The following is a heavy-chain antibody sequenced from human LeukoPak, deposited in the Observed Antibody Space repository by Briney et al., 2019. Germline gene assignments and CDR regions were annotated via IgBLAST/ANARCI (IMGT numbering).Heavy chain of an antibody. Sequence: SETLSLTCAVYGGSFSGYYWSWIRQPPGKGLEWIGEINHSGSTNHNPSLKSRVTISVDTSKNQFSLKMRSVTAADTAVYYCARAKGDYWGQGTLVTVSS. V-gene: IGHV4-34*01. CDR3: ARAKGDY. CDR2: INHSGST. J-gene: IGHJ4*02. CDR1: GGSFSGYY.